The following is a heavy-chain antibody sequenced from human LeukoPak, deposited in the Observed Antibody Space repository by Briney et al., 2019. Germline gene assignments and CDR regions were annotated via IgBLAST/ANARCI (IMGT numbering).Heavy chain of an antibody. Sequence: SETLSLTCTVSGGSISSSSYYWGWIRQPPGKGLEWIGSIYYSGSTYYNPSLKSRVTISVDTSKNQFSLKLSSVTAADTAVYYCARRSGKEYYFDYWGQGTLVTVSS. V-gene: IGHV4-39*01. CDR3: ARRSGKEYYFDY. CDR1: GGSISSSSYY. D-gene: IGHD4-23*01. J-gene: IGHJ4*02. CDR2: IYYSGST.